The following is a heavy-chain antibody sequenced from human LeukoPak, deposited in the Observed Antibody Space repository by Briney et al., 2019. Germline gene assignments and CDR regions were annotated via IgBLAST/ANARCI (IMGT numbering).Heavy chain of an antibody. D-gene: IGHD3-10*01. CDR2: INPNSGGT. Sequence: ASVKVSCKASGYSFADYYMHWVRQAPGQGLEWMGWINPNSGGTNYAQKFQGRVTMTRDTSISTAYMELSRLRSDDTAVYYCARDYYVSGSYYFDYWGQGTLVTVSS. CDR3: ARDYYVSGSYYFDY. J-gene: IGHJ4*02. V-gene: IGHV1-2*02. CDR1: GYSFADYY.